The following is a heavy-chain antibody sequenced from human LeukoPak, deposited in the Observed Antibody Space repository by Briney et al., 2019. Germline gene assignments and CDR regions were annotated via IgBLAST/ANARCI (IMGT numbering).Heavy chain of an antibody. V-gene: IGHV4-34*01. J-gene: IGHJ1*01. CDR1: GGSFSGYY. CDR2: INHSGST. D-gene: IGHD2-2*02. CDR3: ARVRCSSTSCYTAGGYFQH. Sequence: PSETLSLTCAVYGGSFSGYYWTWIRQPPGKGLEWIGEINHSGSTNYNPSLKSRVTISVDTSKNQFSLKLSPVTAADTAVYYCARVRCSSTSCYTAGGYFQHWGQGTLVTVSS.